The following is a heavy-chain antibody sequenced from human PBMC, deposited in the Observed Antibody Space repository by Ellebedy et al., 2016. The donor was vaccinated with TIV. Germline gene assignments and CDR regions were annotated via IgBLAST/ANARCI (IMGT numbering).Heavy chain of an antibody. Sequence: SETLSLXXTVSGGSISSSSYYWGWIRQPPGKGLEWIGSIYYSGSTYYNPSLKSRVTISVDTSKNQFSLKLSSVTAADTAVYYCASGDCGGDCASDYYYYYGMDVWGQGTTVTVSS. V-gene: IGHV4-39*01. D-gene: IGHD2-21*02. CDR2: IYYSGST. CDR1: GGSISSSSYY. CDR3: ASGDCGGDCASDYYYYYGMDV. J-gene: IGHJ6*02.